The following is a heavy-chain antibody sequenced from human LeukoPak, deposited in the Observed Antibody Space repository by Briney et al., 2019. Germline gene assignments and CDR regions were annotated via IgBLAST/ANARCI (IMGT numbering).Heavy chain of an antibody. J-gene: IGHJ4*02. D-gene: IGHD1-26*01. CDR3: ARYSGSGYFDY. Sequence: TGGSLRLSCAASGFTFSRYGMHWVRQATGKGLEWVAVIWYDGSNKYYADSVKGRFTISRDNSKNTLYLQMNSLRAEDTAVYYCARYSGSGYFDYWGQGTLVTVSS. CDR2: IWYDGSNK. CDR1: GFTFSRYG. V-gene: IGHV3-33*01.